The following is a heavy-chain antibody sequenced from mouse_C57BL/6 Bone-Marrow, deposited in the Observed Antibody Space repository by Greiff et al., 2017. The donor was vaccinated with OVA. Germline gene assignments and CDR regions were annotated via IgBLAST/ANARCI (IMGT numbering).Heavy chain of an antibody. V-gene: IGHV1-55*01. D-gene: IGHD1-1*01. CDR3: ARAPVYYGSSYDIDY. CDR2: IYPGSGST. CDR1: GYTFTSYW. J-gene: IGHJ2*01. Sequence: QVQLQQPGAELVQPGASVKMSCKASGYTFTSYWITWVKQRPGQGREWIGDIYPGSGSTNSNEKFKSKATLTVYPSSSPASMQLSSLTSADSAVYYCARAPVYYGSSYDIDYWGQGTTLTVSS.